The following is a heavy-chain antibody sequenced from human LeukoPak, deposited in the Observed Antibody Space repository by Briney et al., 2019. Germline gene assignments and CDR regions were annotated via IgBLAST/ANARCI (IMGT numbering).Heavy chain of an antibody. Sequence: PGGSLRLSCAASGFTFSSYNMNWVRQAPGKGLEWVSSISSGSSYIYYADSLKGRFTISRDNAKNSLYLQMNSLRAEDTAVYYCARLTMNAFDIWGQGTMVTVSS. J-gene: IGHJ3*02. CDR1: GFTFSSYN. D-gene: IGHD3-16*01. CDR2: ISSGSSYI. CDR3: ARLTMNAFDI. V-gene: IGHV3-21*01.